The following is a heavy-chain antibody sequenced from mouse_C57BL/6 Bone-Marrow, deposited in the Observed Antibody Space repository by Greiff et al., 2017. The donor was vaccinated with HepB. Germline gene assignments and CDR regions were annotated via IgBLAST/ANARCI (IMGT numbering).Heavy chain of an antibody. J-gene: IGHJ4*01. D-gene: IGHD1-1*01. CDR3: ARDPIYYYGSSDAMDY. CDR1: GFTFSSYA. V-gene: IGHV5-4*01. Sequence: EVKLMESGGGLVKPGGSLKLSCAASGFTFSSYAMSWVRQTPEKRLEWVATISDGGSYTYYPDNVKGRFTISRDNAKNNLYLQMSHLKSGDTAMYYCARDPIYYYGSSDAMDYWGQGASVTVSS. CDR2: ISDGGSYT.